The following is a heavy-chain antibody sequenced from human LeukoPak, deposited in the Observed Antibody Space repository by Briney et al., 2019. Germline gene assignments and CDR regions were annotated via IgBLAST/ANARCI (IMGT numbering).Heavy chain of an antibody. J-gene: IGHJ4*02. CDR3: ARKTVGSVDF. D-gene: IGHD4-23*01. CDR1: GFTPSSYW. CDR2: MNSDGSSR. V-gene: IGHV3-74*01. Sequence: GGSLRLSCAASGFTPSSYWMYWVRQAPGVGLVWVSQMNSDGSSRTYADSVKGRFTVSRDNAKNTLYLQMNSLRAEDTAVYYCARKTVGSVDFWGQGTLVTVSS.